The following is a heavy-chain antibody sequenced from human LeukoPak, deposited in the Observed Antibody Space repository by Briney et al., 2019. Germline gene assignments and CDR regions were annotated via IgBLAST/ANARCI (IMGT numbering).Heavy chain of an antibody. D-gene: IGHD5-24*01. J-gene: IGHJ3*02. Sequence: PSETLSLTCTVSGVSITGYYWSWIRQPPRKGLAWIGYVYYSGSTDNNPSLKSRVTISVDTSKNQFSLKLSSVTAADTAVYYCARGRSGYNWAFDIWGQGTMVTVSS. CDR1: GVSITGYY. V-gene: IGHV4-59*01. CDR2: VYYSGST. CDR3: ARGRSGYNWAFDI.